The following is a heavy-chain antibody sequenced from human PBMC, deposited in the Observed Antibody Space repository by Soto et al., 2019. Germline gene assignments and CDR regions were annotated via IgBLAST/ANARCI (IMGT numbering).Heavy chain of an antibody. D-gene: IGHD4-4*01. CDR2: INSDGSRT. CDR3: ARETYRGFYFDY. Sequence: GGTLRLSCAASGFTFTYYWTHWVRQAQGKGLVWVSRINSDGSRTSYADSVTGRFTISRDNAKNTLYLQMNSLRVEDTALYYCARETYRGFYFDYWGQGTLVTVSS. CDR1: GFTFTYYW. V-gene: IGHV3-74*01. J-gene: IGHJ4*02.